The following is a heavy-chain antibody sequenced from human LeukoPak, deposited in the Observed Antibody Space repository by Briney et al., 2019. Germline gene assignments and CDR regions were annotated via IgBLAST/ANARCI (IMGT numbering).Heavy chain of an antibody. Sequence: PGGALRLSCAASGFTFSSYGMHWVRQAPGKGLEWVAGISYDGTNKYYADSVKGRFTISRDNSKNTLYLLMNSLRTDDTAIFYCAKSSHAEYTSGWYYFDYWGQGNLVTVSS. CDR3: AKSSHAEYTSGWYYFDY. J-gene: IGHJ4*02. CDR1: GFTFSSYG. D-gene: IGHD6-19*01. CDR2: ISYDGTNK. V-gene: IGHV3-30*18.